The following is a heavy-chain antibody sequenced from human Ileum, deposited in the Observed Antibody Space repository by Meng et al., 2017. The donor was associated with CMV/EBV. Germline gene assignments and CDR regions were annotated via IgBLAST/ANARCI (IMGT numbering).Heavy chain of an antibody. Sequence: QGSGPGLVKPAETLSLPCTASGDPISSGRHSWAWFRQPPGKRLEWIGSMYFSGIADYNPSLKSRVTISLHATQKQFSLRLTSVTAADSAVYFCARDLTNKWFYYWGQGTLVTVSS. J-gene: IGHJ4*02. D-gene: IGHD1-26*01. CDR1: GDPISSGRHS. V-gene: IGHV4-39*07. CDR2: MYFSGIA. CDR3: ARDLTNKWFYY.